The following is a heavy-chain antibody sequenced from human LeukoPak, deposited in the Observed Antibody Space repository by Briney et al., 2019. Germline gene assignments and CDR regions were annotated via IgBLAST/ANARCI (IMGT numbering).Heavy chain of an antibody. Sequence: PGRSLRLSCAAAGFTFDDYAMHWVRQAPGKGLEWVSGIAWNTGNTGYADSVKGRFTISRDNAENSLYLQMNSLRADDTAIYYCAREVGERYLQFFDYWGQGILVTVSS. V-gene: IGHV3-9*01. CDR2: IAWNTGNT. J-gene: IGHJ4*02. D-gene: IGHD5-24*01. CDR1: GFTFDDYA. CDR3: AREVGERYLQFFDY.